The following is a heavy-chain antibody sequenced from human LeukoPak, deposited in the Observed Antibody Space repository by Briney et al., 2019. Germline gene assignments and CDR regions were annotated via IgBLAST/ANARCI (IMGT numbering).Heavy chain of an antibody. CDR3: ARGGYGVVGIVDY. CDR1: GGSISSYY. V-gene: IGHV4-34*01. CDR2: INHSGST. D-gene: IGHD3-3*01. Sequence: PSETLSLTCTVSGGSISSYYWSWIRQPPGKGLEWIGEINHSGSTNYNPSLKSRVTISVDTSKNQFSLKLSSVTAADTAVYYCARGGYGVVGIVDYWGQGTLVTVSS. J-gene: IGHJ4*02.